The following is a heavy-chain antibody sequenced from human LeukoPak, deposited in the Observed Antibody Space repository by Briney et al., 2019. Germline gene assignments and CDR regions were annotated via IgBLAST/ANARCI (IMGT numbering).Heavy chain of an antibody. Sequence: QPGGSLRLSCAASGFTFSDHYMGWVRQAPGKGLEWVGRTRNKANSYTTEYAASVKGRFTISRDDSKNSLYLQMNSLKTEDTAVYYCARGGSMRAFDIWGQGTMVTVSS. J-gene: IGHJ3*02. CDR3: ARGGSMRAFDI. CDR2: TRNKANSYTT. CDR1: GFTFSDHY. V-gene: IGHV3-72*01.